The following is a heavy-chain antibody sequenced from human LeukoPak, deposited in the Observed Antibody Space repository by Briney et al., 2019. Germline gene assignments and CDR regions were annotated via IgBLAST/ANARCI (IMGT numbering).Heavy chain of an antibody. Sequence: SETLSLTCTVSGGSISSGDYYWSWIRQPPGKGLEWIGYIYYSGSTYYNPSLKSRVTISVDRSKNQFSLKLSSVTAADTAVYYCSTRASYYYDSSGKINLPSIIDYWGQGTLVTVSS. CDR1: GGSISSGDYY. J-gene: IGHJ4*02. V-gene: IGHV4-30-4*01. D-gene: IGHD3-22*01. CDR2: IYYSGST. CDR3: STRASYYYDSSGKINLPSIIDY.